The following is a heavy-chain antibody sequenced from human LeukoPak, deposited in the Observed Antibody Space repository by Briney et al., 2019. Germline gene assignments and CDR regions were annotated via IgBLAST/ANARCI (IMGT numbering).Heavy chain of an antibody. J-gene: IGHJ4*02. CDR3: ARDGWSTTALDY. D-gene: IGHD2-2*01. Sequence: GRSLRLSCAASGFTFSSYGMHWVRQAPAKGLEWVANIKQDGSEKYYVDSVKGRFTISRDNAKNSLYLQMNSLRAEDTAVYYCARDGWSTTALDYWGQGNLVTVSS. CDR2: IKQDGSEK. V-gene: IGHV3-7*03. CDR1: GFTFSSYG.